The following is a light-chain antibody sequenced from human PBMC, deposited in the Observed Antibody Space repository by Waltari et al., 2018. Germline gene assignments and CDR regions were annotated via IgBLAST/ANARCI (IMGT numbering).Light chain of an antibody. CDR3: QQYNFSPLT. CDR2: GAS. Sequence: CSRSRTVMSTYLAWYQQKPGKTPTRLIYGASSSATGIPDRFSGSGSATDFSLTISSLQPEDLAVYYCQQYNFSPLTFGGGTKVEIK. J-gene: IGKJ4*01. V-gene: IGKV3-20*01. CDR1: RTVMSTY.